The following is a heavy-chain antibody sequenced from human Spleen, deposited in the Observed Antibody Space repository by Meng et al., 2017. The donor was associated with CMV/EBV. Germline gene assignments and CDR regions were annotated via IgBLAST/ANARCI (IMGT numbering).Heavy chain of an antibody. CDR2: IYSVGNT. J-gene: IGHJ6*02. Sequence: GGSLRLSCAASGFTVSTTYMSWVRQAPGKGLEWVSTIYSVGNTYYAESVKGRFTISRDDAKNSLYLQMDSLRDEDTAVYYCARERLETLVVVPPSMRYYYYHGMDVWGQGTTVTVSS. D-gene: IGHD2-2*01. V-gene: IGHV3-66*01. CDR1: GFTVSTTY. CDR3: ARERLETLVVVPPSMRYYYYHGMDV.